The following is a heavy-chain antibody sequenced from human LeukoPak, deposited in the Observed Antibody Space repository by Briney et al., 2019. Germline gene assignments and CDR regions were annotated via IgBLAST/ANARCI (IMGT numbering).Heavy chain of an antibody. Sequence: GESLKISCKASGYTFTSYGISWVRQAPGQGLEWMGWISACNGNTNYAQKLQGRVTMTTDTSTSTAYMELRSLRSDDTAVYYCARDFRGVYNWFDPWGQGTLVTVSS. D-gene: IGHD3-10*01. CDR3: ARDFRGVYNWFDP. CDR2: ISACNGNT. CDR1: GYTFTSYG. J-gene: IGHJ5*02. V-gene: IGHV1-18*01.